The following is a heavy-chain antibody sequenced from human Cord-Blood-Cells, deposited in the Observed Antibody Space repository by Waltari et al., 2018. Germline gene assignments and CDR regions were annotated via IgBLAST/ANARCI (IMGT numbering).Heavy chain of an antibody. CDR1: GFNFSSYA. J-gene: IGHJ3*02. CDR2: ISGSGGST. CDR3: AKLGGVGATILDAFDI. D-gene: IGHD1-26*01. V-gene: IGHV3-23*04. Sequence: EVQLVESGGGLVQPGWSLRLSCAASGFNFSSYAMSWVRQAPGKGREWVLAISGSGGSTNYAEPVKGRFTIPRDNTKNTLYLQMNRLRAEDTAVDYCAKLGGVGATILDAFDIWGQGTMVTVAS.